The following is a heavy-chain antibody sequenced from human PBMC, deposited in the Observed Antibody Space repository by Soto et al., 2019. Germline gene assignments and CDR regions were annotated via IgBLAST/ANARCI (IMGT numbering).Heavy chain of an antibody. D-gene: IGHD3-22*01. CDR2: ISSGGKTT. V-gene: IGHV3-48*03. CDR3: ARNYIIYYDGSRAHYS. Sequence: SCVASGFTFSSFEMNWVRQAPGKGLEWISYISSGGKTTYYADSVKGRFTISRDNAKNSLYLQMSSLRAEDAAVYYCARNYIIYYDGSRAHYSWGRGTLVTVSS. J-gene: IGHJ5*02. CDR1: GFTFSSFE.